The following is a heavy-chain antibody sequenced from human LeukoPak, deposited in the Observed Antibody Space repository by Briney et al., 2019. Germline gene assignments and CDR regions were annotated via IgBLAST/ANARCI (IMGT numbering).Heavy chain of an antibody. CDR2: ISYSGST. J-gene: IGHJ6*04. CDR1: GGSITSHY. CDR3: ARDLLPDCSNGVRPIIDL. V-gene: IGHV4-59*11. D-gene: IGHD2-8*01. Sequence: SETLSLICTVSGGSITSHYWSWIRRPPGKGLEWIGHISYSGSTKYNPSIKSRVTISIGTSKSQFSLQLSSVTAADTADYFCARDLLPDCSNGVRPIIDLWGKGTTVVVSS.